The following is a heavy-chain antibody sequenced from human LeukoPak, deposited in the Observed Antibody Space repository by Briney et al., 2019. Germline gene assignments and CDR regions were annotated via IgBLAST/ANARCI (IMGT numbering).Heavy chain of an antibody. CDR2: ISYDGSNK. Sequence: GGSLRLSCAASGFTFSSYGMHWVRQAPGKGLEWVAVISYDGSNKYYADSVKGRFTISRDNSKNTLYLQMNSLRAEDTAVYYCANSRLWFDLWGRGTLVTVSS. V-gene: IGHV3-30*18. CDR3: ANSRLWFDL. J-gene: IGHJ2*01. CDR1: GFTFSSYG. D-gene: IGHD2-21*01.